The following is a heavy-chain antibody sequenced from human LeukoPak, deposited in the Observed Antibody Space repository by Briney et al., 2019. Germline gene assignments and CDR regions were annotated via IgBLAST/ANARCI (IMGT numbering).Heavy chain of an antibody. V-gene: IGHV1-46*01. J-gene: IGHJ4*02. D-gene: IGHD2-15*01. Sequence: ASVKVSCKASGYTFTNYFIHWVRQAPGQGLEWMGIINPSGGSTSYAQKLQGRVTMTGDTSTSTVYMELSSLRSEDTAVYYCARGPHYCSGGSCYALYYFDYWGQGTLVTVSS. CDR1: GYTFTNYF. CDR2: INPSGGST. CDR3: ARGPHYCSGGSCYALYYFDY.